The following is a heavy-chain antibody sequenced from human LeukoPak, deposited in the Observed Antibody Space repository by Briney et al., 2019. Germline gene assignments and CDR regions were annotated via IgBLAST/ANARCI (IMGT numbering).Heavy chain of an antibody. V-gene: IGHV1-2*02. D-gene: IGHD3-22*01. CDR3: ARKTSMIVKGAFDI. J-gene: IGHJ3*02. Sequence: ASVKVSCKASGYTFTGYYMHWVRQAPGQGLEWMGWINPNSGGTNYAQKFQGRVTMTRDTSISTAYMELSRLRSDDTAVYYCARKTSMIVKGAFDIWDQGTMVTVSS. CDR1: GYTFTGYY. CDR2: INPNSGGT.